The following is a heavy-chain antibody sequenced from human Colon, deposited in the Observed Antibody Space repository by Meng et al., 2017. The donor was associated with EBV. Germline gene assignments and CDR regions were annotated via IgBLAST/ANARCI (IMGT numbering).Heavy chain of an antibody. V-gene: IGHV4-4*02. J-gene: IGHJ4*02. D-gene: IGHD1-26*01. CDR3: ARGKQDAWELLAY. CDR1: GVSISSNIR. Sequence: QVQLQESGPGLVQPSGTLSLTCGVAGVSISSNIRWTWVRQPPGKGLEWIGDIDDSGSTNYNPSLNSRISISLDKSKNHFSLKVNSVTAAVTAVYYCARGKQDAWELLAYWGQGALVTVAS. CDR2: IDDSGST.